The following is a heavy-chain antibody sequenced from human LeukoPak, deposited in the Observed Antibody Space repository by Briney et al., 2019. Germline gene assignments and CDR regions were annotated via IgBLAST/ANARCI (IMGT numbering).Heavy chain of an antibody. V-gene: IGHV4-34*09. J-gene: IGHJ4*02. CDR1: GGSFSGNY. D-gene: IGHD3-16*01. CDR2: INHSGST. Sequence: SETLSLTCAVYGGSFSGNYWSWIRQPPGKGLEWIGEINHSGSTNYNPSLKSRDTISVDTSKNQFSLKLSSVTAADTAVYYCARLDGAYFDYWGRGTLVTVSS. CDR3: ARLDGAYFDY.